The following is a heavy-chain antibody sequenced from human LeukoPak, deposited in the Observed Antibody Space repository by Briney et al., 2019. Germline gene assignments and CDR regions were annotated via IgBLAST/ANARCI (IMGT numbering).Heavy chain of an antibody. D-gene: IGHD3-3*01. CDR1: GGSIDNNNYY. CDR2: IYYSGST. V-gene: IGHV4-39*07. CDR3: ARAPSDYYDLGIDY. J-gene: IGHJ4*02. Sequence: PSETLSLTCTVSGGSIDNNNYYWDWIRQPPGKGLEWMGGIYYSGSTYYNPSLKSRVTISIDTSKNQFSLKLSSVTAADTAVYYCARAPSDYYDLGIDYWGQGTLVTVSS.